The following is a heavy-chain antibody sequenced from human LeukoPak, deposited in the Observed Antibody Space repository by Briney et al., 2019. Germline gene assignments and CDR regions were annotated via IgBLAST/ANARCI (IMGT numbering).Heavy chain of an antibody. CDR1: GFTFSNAW. Sequence: PGGSLRLSCAASGFTFSNAWMSWVRQAPGKGLEWVGRIKSKTDGGKTDYAAPVKGRFTISRDDSLNTLYLQMNSLTTEDTAVYYCTTDQVGPTLFDSWGQGTLVTVSS. D-gene: IGHD1-26*01. CDR2: IKSKTDGGKT. J-gene: IGHJ4*02. CDR3: TTDQVGPTLFDS. V-gene: IGHV3-15*01.